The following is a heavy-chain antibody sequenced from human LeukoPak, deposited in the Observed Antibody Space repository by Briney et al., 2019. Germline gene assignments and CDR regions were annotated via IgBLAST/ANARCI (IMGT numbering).Heavy chain of an antibody. D-gene: IGHD6-13*01. CDR3: ARGGGSSWSVGDFDY. CDR1: GFTFSSYW. Sequence: GGSLRLPCAASGFTFSSYWMSWVRQAPGKGLEWVANIKQDGSGKYYVDSVKGRFTISRDNAKNSLYLQMNSLRAEDTAVYYCARGGGSSWSVGDFDYWGQGTLVTVSS. CDR2: IKQDGSGK. J-gene: IGHJ4*02. V-gene: IGHV3-7*01.